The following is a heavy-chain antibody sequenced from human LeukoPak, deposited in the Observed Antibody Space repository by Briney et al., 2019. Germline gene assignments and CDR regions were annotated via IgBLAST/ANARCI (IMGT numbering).Heavy chain of an antibody. J-gene: IGHJ4*02. D-gene: IGHD2-2*01. Sequence: PGRSLRLSCAASGFTFSSYAMHWVRQAPGKGLEWVAVISYDGSNKYYADSVKGRFTISRDNSKNTLYLQMNSLRAEDTAVYYRARESTDCSSTSCYAEYFDYWGQGTLVTVSS. CDR1: GFTFSSYA. CDR2: ISYDGSNK. V-gene: IGHV3-30*04. CDR3: ARESTDCSSTSCYAEYFDY.